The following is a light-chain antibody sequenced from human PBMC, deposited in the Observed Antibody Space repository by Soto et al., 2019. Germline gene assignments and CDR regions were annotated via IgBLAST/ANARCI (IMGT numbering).Light chain of an antibody. J-gene: IGKJ4*01. V-gene: IGKV3-15*01. CDR1: ESVGSN. Sequence: EIVMTQSPATLSVSPGERVTLSCRASESVGSNLAWYQQKAGQAPRLLIYGASTRATGTPARFSGSGSGTEFTLSISSLQSEDLAVYYCQQHIKWPLTFGGGTEVEIK. CDR3: QQHIKWPLT. CDR2: GAS.